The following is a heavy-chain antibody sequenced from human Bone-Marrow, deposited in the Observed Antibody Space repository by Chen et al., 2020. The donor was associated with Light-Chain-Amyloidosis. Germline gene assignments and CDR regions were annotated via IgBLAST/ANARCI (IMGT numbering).Heavy chain of an antibody. D-gene: IGHD3-10*01. CDR3: ARDRFYGSGSYYIFDY. CDR1: GYTFTNYA. Sequence: QVKLVQSGAEVKKPGASVKVSCKASGYTFTNYALHWVRQAPGQRLEWMGWINAGNGNTKYSQKFQGRVTITRDTSASIAYMELSSLRSEDTAVYYCARDRFYGSGSYYIFDYWGQGTLVTVSS. V-gene: IGHV1-3*01. J-gene: IGHJ4*02. CDR2: INAGNGNT.